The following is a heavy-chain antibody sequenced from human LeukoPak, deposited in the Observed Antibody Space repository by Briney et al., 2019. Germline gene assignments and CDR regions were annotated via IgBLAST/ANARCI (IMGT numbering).Heavy chain of an antibody. J-gene: IGHJ5*02. CDR1: GYSFTSYW. CDR2: IYPGDSDT. CDR3: ARQGRYCSSTSCYIGWFDP. D-gene: IGHD2-2*02. V-gene: IGHV5-51*01. Sequence: GESLQISCKGSGYSFTSYWIGWVRQMPGKGLEWMGIIYPGDSDTRYSPSFQGQVTISADKSISTAYLQWSSLKASDTAMYYCARQGRYCSSTSCYIGWFDPWGQGTLVTVSS.